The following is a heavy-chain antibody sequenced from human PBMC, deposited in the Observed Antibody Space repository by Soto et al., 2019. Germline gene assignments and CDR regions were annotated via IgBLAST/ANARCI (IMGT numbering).Heavy chain of an antibody. CDR1: GSTFTGYY. Sequence: VQLVQSGAEVKKPGASVKVSCKASGSTFTGYYMHWVRQAHGQVLDWMGWINPNSGGTNYAQKFQGRVNMTRDTSISTAYMELSRLRSDDTAVYYCAREIAVAGTSFDYWGQGTLVTVSS. V-gene: IGHV1-2*02. CDR3: AREIAVAGTSFDY. CDR2: INPNSGGT. J-gene: IGHJ4*02. D-gene: IGHD6-19*01.